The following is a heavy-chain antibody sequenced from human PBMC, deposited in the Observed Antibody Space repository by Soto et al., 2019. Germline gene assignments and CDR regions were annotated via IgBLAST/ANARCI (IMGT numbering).Heavy chain of an antibody. CDR1: GVSISSGNW. CDR3: ARLVYDTRLNYMYFDF. Sequence: SETLSLTCAVSGVSISSGNWWTWVLQSPQRGLEYIGEIFHDGTANYYPSFERRVAISVDTSKNQFSLKLTSVTAADTAIYFCARLVYDTRLNYMYFDFWGQGTLVTVSS. V-gene: IGHV4-4*02. CDR2: IFHDGTA. D-gene: IGHD3-10*01. J-gene: IGHJ4*02.